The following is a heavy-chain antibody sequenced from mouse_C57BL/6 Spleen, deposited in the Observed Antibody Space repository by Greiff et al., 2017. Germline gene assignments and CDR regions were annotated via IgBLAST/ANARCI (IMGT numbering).Heavy chain of an antibody. Sequence: QVQLQQPGAELVKPGASVKLSCKASGYTFTSYWMQWVKQRPGQGLEWIGEIDPSDSYTNYNQKFKGKATLTVDTSSSIAYMQLSSLTSEDSAVYYCARDYDYDGRAWFAYWGQGTLVTVSA. J-gene: IGHJ3*01. D-gene: IGHD2-4*01. CDR1: GYTFTSYW. CDR2: IDPSDSYT. CDR3: ARDYDYDGRAWFAY. V-gene: IGHV1-50*01.